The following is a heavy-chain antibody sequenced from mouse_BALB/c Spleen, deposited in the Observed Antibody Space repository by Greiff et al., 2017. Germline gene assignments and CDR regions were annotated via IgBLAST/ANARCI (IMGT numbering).Heavy chain of an antibody. CDR2: IDPENGDT. V-gene: IGHV14-4*02. D-gene: IGHD1-1*01. J-gene: IGHJ2*01. CDR1: GFNIKDYY. CDR3: NAWGTTVVAPYFDY. Sequence: VQLQQSGAELVRSGASVKLSCTASGFNIKDYYMHWVKQRPEQGLEWIGWIDPENGDTEYAPKFQGKATMTADTSSNTAYLQLSSLTSEDTAVYYGNAWGTTVVAPYFDYWGQGTTLTVSS.